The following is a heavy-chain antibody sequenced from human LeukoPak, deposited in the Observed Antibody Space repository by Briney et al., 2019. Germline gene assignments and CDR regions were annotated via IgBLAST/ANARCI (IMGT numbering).Heavy chain of an antibody. CDR3: ARDKSGSGSYVDY. CDR1: GGFISSSSYY. Sequence: SETLSLTCTVSGGFISSSSYYWGWIRQPPGKGLEWIGSIYYSASTYYHPSLKSRVTISVDTSKNQFSLKLSSVTAADTAVYYCARDKSGSGSYVDYWGQGTLVTVSS. J-gene: IGHJ4*02. V-gene: IGHV4-39*07. CDR2: IYYSAST. D-gene: IGHD3-10*01.